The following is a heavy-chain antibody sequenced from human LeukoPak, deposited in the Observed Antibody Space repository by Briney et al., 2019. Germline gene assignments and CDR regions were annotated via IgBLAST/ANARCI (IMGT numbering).Heavy chain of an antibody. CDR3: ARVGLMDYYMDV. Sequence: SETLSLTCTVPGGSISSYYWSWIRQPPGKGLGWIGYIYYSGSTNYTPSLKSRVTISVDTSKNQFSLKLSSLTAADAAVYYCARVGLMDYYMDVWGKGTTVTVSS. V-gene: IGHV4-59*01. CDR2: IYYSGST. CDR1: GGSISSYY. J-gene: IGHJ6*03. D-gene: IGHD5-24*01.